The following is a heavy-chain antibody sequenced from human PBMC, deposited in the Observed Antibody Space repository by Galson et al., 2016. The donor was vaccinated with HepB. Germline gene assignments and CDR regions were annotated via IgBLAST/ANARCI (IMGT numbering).Heavy chain of an antibody. CDR3: VSDKEGGYGFDY. CDR1: GFIFSDYG. V-gene: IGHV3-33*01. J-gene: IGHJ4*01. CDR2: IWNDGSNP. D-gene: IGHD5-12*01. Sequence: SLRLSCAASGFIFSDYGMHCVRQAPGKGLEWVAVIWNDGSNPYYADSVKGRFTISRDNSKNTLAPQVNILKVEDTAVYYCVSDKEGGYGFDYWGQGILVTVSS.